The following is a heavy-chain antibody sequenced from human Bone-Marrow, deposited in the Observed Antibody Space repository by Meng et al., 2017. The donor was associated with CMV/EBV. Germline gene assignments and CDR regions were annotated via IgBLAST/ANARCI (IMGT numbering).Heavy chain of an antibody. Sequence: ASVKVSCKASGYTFTSYYMHWVRQAPGQGLEWMGIINPSGGSTSYAQKFQGRVTMTTDTSTSTAYMELRSLRSDDTAVYYCARKTWSSSTIAEDYYFDYWGQGTLVTVSS. CDR2: INPSGGST. CDR3: ARKTWSSSTIAEDYYFDY. V-gene: IGHV1-46*01. J-gene: IGHJ4*02. CDR1: GYTFTSYY. D-gene: IGHD6-6*01.